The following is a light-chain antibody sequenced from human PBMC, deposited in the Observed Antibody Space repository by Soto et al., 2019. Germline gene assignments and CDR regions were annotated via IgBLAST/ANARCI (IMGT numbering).Light chain of an antibody. J-gene: IGKJ4*01. CDR3: QQRSNWPRNT. V-gene: IGKV3-11*01. CDR1: QSVSSY. Sequence: TLSLSPGERATLSCRASQSVSSYLAWCQQKPGQAPRLLIYDASNRATGIPARFSGSGSGTDFTLTISSLEPEDFAVYYCQQRSNWPRNTFGGGTKVDIK. CDR2: DAS.